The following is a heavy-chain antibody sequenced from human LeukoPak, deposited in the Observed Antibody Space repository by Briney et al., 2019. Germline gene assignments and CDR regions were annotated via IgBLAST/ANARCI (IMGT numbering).Heavy chain of an antibody. Sequence: GASVKVSCKASGYTFTGYHMHWVRQAPGQGLEWMGRINPNSGDTNIAQRFQGRVTMTSDTSISTAYMELSRLRSDDTAFCYRARDYCSSTSCLFDYWGQGSLVTVSS. D-gene: IGHD2-2*01. V-gene: IGHV1-2*06. CDR3: ARDYCSSTSCLFDY. CDR1: GYTFTGYH. J-gene: IGHJ4*02. CDR2: INPNSGDT.